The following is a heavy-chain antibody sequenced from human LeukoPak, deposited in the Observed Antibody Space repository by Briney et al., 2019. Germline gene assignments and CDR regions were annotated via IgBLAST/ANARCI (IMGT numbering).Heavy chain of an antibody. CDR2: MNPNSGYT. D-gene: IGHD1-14*01. Sequence: ASVKVSCKASGYTFTSSDINWVRRATGQGLEWMGWMNPNSGYTGYSQKFQGRVTMTRNTSITTAYMELSNLRSEDRAVYYCARISDHNWYFDLWGRGTLVTVSS. CDR3: ARISDHNWYFDL. CDR1: GYTFTSSD. V-gene: IGHV1-8*01. J-gene: IGHJ2*01.